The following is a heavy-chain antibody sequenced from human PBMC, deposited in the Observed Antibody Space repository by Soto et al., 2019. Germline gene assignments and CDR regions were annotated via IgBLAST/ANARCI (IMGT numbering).Heavy chain of an antibody. D-gene: IGHD3-3*01. Sequence: QVQLVESGGGVVQPGRSLRLSCAASGFTFSRHTMHWVRQAPGKGLEWVAAISDDGSNTYYADSVKGRFTISRDNSKNTIYLQMNSLSSEDTAVHHWAREVYYDFWSGFNTHPYYFADWGQGTLVTVSS. CDR2: ISDDGSNT. CDR3: AREVYYDFWSGFNTHPYYFAD. CDR1: GFTFSRHT. J-gene: IGHJ4*02. V-gene: IGHV3-30-3*01.